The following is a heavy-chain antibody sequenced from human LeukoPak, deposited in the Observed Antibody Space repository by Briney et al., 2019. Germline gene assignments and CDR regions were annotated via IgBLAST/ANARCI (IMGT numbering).Heavy chain of an antibody. V-gene: IGHV3-23*01. CDR3: AQARDLVVVVADY. CDR1: GSTFRNYA. CDR2: ISGAGGGT. J-gene: IGHJ4*02. D-gene: IGHD2-15*01. Sequence: GGSLRLSCAASGSTFRNYAMTWVRQAPGKGLEWVSAISGAGGGTYYADSVKGRFTISRDNSKDTLYLQMDSLRADDTAIYYCAQARDLVVVVADYWGQGTLVAVSS.